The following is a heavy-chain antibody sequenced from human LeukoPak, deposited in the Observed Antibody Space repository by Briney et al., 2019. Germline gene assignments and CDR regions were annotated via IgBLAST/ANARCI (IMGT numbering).Heavy chain of an antibody. D-gene: IGHD6-13*01. V-gene: IGHV4-34*01. CDR3: AREAAAGTGNY. CDR2: INHSGST. CDR1: GGSFSGFY. J-gene: IGHJ4*02. Sequence: PSETLSLTCAVYGGSFSGFYWRWIRQPPGKGLVWIGKINHSGSTNYNPSHKSRVTISVDTSKNQFSLKLSSVTAADTAVYYCAREAAAGTGNYWGQGTLVTVSS.